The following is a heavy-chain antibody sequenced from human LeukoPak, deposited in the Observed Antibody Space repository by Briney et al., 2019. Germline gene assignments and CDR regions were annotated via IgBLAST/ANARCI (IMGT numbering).Heavy chain of an antibody. Sequence: PSETLSLTCAVYGGSFSGYYWSWIRQPPGKGLEWIGEINHSGSTNYNPSLKSRVTISVDTSKNQFSLKLSSVTAADTAMYYCAREHRRIWVATSYYRGAFDIWGQGTMVTVSS. D-gene: IGHD5-12*01. CDR1: GGSFSGYY. CDR2: INHSGST. J-gene: IGHJ3*02. CDR3: AREHRRIWVATSYYRGAFDI. V-gene: IGHV4-34*01.